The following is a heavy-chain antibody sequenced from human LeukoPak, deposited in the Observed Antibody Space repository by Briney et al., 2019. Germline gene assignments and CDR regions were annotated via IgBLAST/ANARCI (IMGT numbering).Heavy chain of an antibody. V-gene: IGHV3-74*01. CDR1: GFTFSDYW. J-gene: IGHJ6*02. Sequence: GGSLRLSCAASGFTFSDYWMHWVRQVPGKGLVWVARINADGSSTSYADSVKGRFTISRDNAKNTLYLQMNSLRAEDTAVYYCARDSSYYGMDVWGQGTTVTVSS. CDR3: ARDSSYYGMDV. CDR2: INADGSST.